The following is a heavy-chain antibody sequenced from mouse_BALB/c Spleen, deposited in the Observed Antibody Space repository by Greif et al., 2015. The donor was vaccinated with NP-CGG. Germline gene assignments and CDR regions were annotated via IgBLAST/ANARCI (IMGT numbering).Heavy chain of an antibody. J-gene: IGHJ4*01. Sequence: QVQLQQSGAELVKPGAPVKLSCKASGYTFTSYWMNWVKQRPGRGLEWIGRIDPSDSETHYNQKFKDKATLTVDKSSSTAYIQLSSLTSEDSAVYYCARDDYGYDFGGYYAMDYWGQGTSVTVSS. V-gene: IGHV1-69*02. CDR3: ARDDYGYDFGGYYAMDY. CDR1: GYTFTSYW. CDR2: IDPSDSET. D-gene: IGHD2-2*01.